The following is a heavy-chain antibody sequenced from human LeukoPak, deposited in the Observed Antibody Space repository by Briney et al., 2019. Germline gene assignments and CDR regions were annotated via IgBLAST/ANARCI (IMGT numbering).Heavy chain of an antibody. J-gene: IGHJ6*03. Sequence: GGSLRLSCAASGFTFSSYSMNWVRQAPGKGLEWVSSISSSSSYIYYADSVKGRFTISRDNAKNSLYLQMNSLRAEDTAVYYCARAWGHSYGTPYYYYYYMDVWGKGTTVTVSS. D-gene: IGHD5-18*01. CDR2: ISSSSSYI. V-gene: IGHV3-21*01. CDR1: GFTFSSYS. CDR3: ARAWGHSYGTPYYYYYYMDV.